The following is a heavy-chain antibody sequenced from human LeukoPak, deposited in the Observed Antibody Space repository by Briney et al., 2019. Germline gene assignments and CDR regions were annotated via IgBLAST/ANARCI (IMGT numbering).Heavy chain of an antibody. J-gene: IGHJ3*02. V-gene: IGHV4-59*01. CDR1: GGSIREDY. CDR2: SYYSGST. D-gene: IGHD3-10*01. CDR3: ARELVRGVIGAFDI. Sequence: PSETLSLTCTVSGGSIREDYLSWIRQPPGKGLEWIGYSYYSGSTNYNPSLKSRVTISVDTSKNHFSLNLSSVTAADTAVYYCARELVRGVIGAFDIWGQGTMVTVSS.